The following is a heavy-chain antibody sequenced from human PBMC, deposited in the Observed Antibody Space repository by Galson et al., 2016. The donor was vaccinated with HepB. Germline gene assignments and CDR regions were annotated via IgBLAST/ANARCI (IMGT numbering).Heavy chain of an antibody. CDR2: IDNDGGAI. J-gene: IGHJ4*02. V-gene: IGHV3-48*01. CDR1: GFRFSDYS. CDR3: AQAFLLGY. D-gene: IGHD3-3*02. Sequence: SLRLSCAASGFRFSDYSMNWVRQAPGKGLEWISYIDNDGGAIYYADSVEGRFAISRDNARDSLYLHMNSLSAEDTAVYYCAQAFLLGYWGQGTLVTVSS.